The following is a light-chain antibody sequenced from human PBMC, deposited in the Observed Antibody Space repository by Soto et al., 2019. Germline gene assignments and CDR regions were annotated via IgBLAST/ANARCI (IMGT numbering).Light chain of an antibody. CDR1: QSVSSN. V-gene: IGKV3-15*01. Sequence: EIVVTQSPATLSVSPGERATLSCRASQSVSSNLAWYQQKPGQAPRLLIYGASTKATGIPVRFSGSGSGTEFTLTISSLQSEDFAVYYCQQYNNWPLTFGGGTKVEIK. CDR2: GAS. J-gene: IGKJ4*01. CDR3: QQYNNWPLT.